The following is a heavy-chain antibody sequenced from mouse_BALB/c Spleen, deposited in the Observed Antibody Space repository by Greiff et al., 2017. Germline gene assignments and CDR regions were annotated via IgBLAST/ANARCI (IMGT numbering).Heavy chain of an antibody. CDR2: IWAGGST. Sequence: QVQLQQSGPGLVAPSQSLSITCTVSGFSLTSYGVNWVRQPPGKGLEWLGVIWAGGSTNYNSALMSRLSISKDNSKSQVFLKMNSLQTDDTAMYYYARAYYGNYYYAMDYWGQGTSVTVSS. J-gene: IGHJ4*01. V-gene: IGHV2-9*02. CDR3: ARAYYGNYYYAMDY. D-gene: IGHD2-10*01. CDR1: GFSLTSYG.